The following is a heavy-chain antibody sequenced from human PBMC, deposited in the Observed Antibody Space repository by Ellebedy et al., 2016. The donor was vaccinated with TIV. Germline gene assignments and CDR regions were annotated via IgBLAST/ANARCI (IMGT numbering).Heavy chain of an antibody. CDR3: ARGRLEMTTTFDY. D-gene: IGHD5-24*01. Sequence: GESLKISCAASGFTLSNAWMNWIRQAPGKGLEWVGIIRSKAFGGTTEYAASVKGRFTVSRDDSKSIAYLQMNSLKTEDTAVYYCARGRLEMTTTFDYWGQGSLVTVSS. J-gene: IGHJ4*02. CDR1: GFTLSNAW. CDR2: IRSKAFGGTT. V-gene: IGHV3-49*03.